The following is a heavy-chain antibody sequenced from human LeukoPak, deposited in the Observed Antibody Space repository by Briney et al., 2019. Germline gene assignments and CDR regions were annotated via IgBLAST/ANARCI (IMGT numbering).Heavy chain of an antibody. CDR3: ARHRDVVAGFDP. CDR2: IYYSGST. V-gene: IGHV4-39*01. D-gene: IGHD5-12*01. Sequence: SETLSLTCTVSGGSISSSSYYWGWIRQPPGKGLEWIGSIYYSGSTYYNLSLKSRVTISVDTSKNQFSLKLSSVTAADTAVYYCARHRDVVAGFDPWGQGTLVTVSS. J-gene: IGHJ5*02. CDR1: GGSISSSSYY.